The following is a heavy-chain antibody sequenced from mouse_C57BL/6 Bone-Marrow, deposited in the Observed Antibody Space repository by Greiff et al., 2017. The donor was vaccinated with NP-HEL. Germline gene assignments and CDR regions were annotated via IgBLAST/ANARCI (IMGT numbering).Heavy chain of an antibody. V-gene: IGHV1-54*01. CDR2: INPGSGGT. D-gene: IGHD1-1*01. CDR1: GYAFTNYL. J-gene: IGHJ1*03. Sequence: QVQLQQSGAELVRPGTSVKVSCKASGYAFTNYLIEWVKQRPGQGLEWIGVINPGSGGTNYNEKFKGKATLTADKSSSTAYMQLSSRTSEDSAVYFCARGSSDWYFDVWGTGTTVTVSS. CDR3: ARGSSDWYFDV.